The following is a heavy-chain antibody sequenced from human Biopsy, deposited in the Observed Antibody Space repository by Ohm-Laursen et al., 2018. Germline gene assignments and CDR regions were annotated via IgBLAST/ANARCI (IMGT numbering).Heavy chain of an antibody. CDR3: VKDGGQTAPYSFDV. D-gene: IGHD3-16*01. CDR2: IWSSATYK. V-gene: IGHV3-33*06. J-gene: IGHJ3*01. Sequence: SLRLSCAASGFTFSDHNMHWVRQAPGKGLEWVAFIWSSATYKAYADSAKGRFTVSRDNSKNTVYLQMNSLSADDTAIYSCVKDGGQTAPYSFDVWGQGTMVTVSS. CDR1: GFTFSDHN.